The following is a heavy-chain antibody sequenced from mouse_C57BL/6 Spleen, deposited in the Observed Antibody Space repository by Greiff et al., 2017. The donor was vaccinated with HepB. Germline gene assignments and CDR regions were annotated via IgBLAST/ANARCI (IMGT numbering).Heavy chain of an antibody. D-gene: IGHD2-4*01. J-gene: IGHJ4*01. V-gene: IGHV5-4*01. CDR3: ARDASYDYDGDYYAMDY. CDR1: GFTFSSYA. CDR2: ISDGGSYT. Sequence: EVKVEESGGGLVKPGGSLKLSCAASGFTFSSYAMSWVRQTPEKRLEWVATISDGGSYTYYPDNVKGRFTISRDNAKNNRYLQMSQLKSEDTAMYYCARDASYDYDGDYYAMDYWGQGTSVTVSS.